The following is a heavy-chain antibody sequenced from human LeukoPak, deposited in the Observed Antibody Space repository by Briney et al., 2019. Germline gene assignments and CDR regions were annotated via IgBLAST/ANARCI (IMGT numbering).Heavy chain of an antibody. CDR2: ISGGSSTI. J-gene: IGHJ4*02. CDR3: ARDYGYSSSFDY. D-gene: IGHD6-13*01. V-gene: IGHV3-48*02. CDR1: GFTFSSSS. Sequence: GGSLRLSCAAFGFTFSSSSMNWVRQAPGKGLEWVSYISGGSSTIHYADSVKGRFTISRDNAKNSLYLQMNSLRDEDTALYYCARDYGYSSSFDYWGQGALVTVSS.